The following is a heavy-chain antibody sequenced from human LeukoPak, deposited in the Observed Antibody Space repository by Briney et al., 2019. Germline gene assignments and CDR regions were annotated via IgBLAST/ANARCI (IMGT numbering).Heavy chain of an antibody. J-gene: IGHJ6*04. Sequence: GGPLNPSFPASGSPSSTYSMNWSRQPPGKGLDGASSISSSSSYIYYADSVKGRFTISRDNAKNSLYPQMISLRAEDTAVYYCARGMGDYVYYYYGMDVWGKGTTVTVSS. CDR2: ISSSSSYI. V-gene: IGHV3-21*01. D-gene: IGHD4-17*01. CDR1: GSPSSTYS. CDR3: ARGMGDYVYYYYGMDV.